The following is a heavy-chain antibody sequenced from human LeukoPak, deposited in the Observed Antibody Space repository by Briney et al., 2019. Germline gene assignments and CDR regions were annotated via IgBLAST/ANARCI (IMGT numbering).Heavy chain of an antibody. CDR1: GCTFTSYG. CDR3: ARLGSDSGASPLDY. J-gene: IGHJ4*02. D-gene: IGHD1-26*01. V-gene: IGHV1-18*01. Sequence: GASVKVSCKASGCTFTSYGISWVRQAPGQGLEWMGWISAYNGNTNYAQKLQGRVTMTTDTSTSTAYMELRSLRSDDTAVYYCARLGSDSGASPLDYWGQGTLVTVSS. CDR2: ISAYNGNT.